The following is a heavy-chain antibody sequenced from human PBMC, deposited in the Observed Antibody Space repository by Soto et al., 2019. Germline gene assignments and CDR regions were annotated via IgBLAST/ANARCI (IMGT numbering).Heavy chain of an antibody. D-gene: IGHD2-8*01. V-gene: IGHV3-15*01. J-gene: IGHJ3*02. CDR2: IKSKTDGGTT. Sequence: GGSLRLSCAASGFTFSNAWMSWVRQAPGKGLEWVGRIKSKTDGGTTNYAAPVKGRFTISRDDSKNTLYLQMNSLQTEDTAVYYCTTPHGRNAFDIWGQGTMVTVSS. CDR3: TTPHGRNAFDI. CDR1: GFTFSNAW.